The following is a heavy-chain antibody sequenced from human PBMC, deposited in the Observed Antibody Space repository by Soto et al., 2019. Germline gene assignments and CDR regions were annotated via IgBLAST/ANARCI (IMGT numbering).Heavy chain of an antibody. V-gene: IGHV4-4*02. D-gene: IGHD6-19*01. CDR1: GGSITGSSW. CDR3: ARDPGRAVALD. J-gene: IGHJ4*02. CDR2: IYHNGNT. Sequence: SETLSLTCAVSGGSITGSSWWSWIRQSPGKGLEWIGEIYHNGNTNYNPSLKSRVSISVDTSKNQFSLEIYSVTASDTAIYYCARDPGRAVALDWGEGTLVTVSS.